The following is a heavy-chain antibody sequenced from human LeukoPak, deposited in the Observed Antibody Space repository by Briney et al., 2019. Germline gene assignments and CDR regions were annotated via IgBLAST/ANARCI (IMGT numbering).Heavy chain of an antibody. CDR3: AHFRYYGSDSTPK. CDR1: GGSISSNNW. Sequence: SGTLSLTCTVSGGSISSNNWWSWVRQPPGKGLEWIGEIYHIGTTNYNPSLKSRVTISLDKSKNQFSMNLTSVTAADTAVYYCAHFRYYGSDSTPKWGQGTLVSVSS. D-gene: IGHD3-10*01. CDR2: IYHIGTT. V-gene: IGHV4-4*02. J-gene: IGHJ4*02.